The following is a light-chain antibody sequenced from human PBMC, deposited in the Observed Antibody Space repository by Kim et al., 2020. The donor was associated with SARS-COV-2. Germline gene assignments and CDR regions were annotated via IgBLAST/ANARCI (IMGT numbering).Light chain of an antibody. CDR3: QSFDSSLSGWV. CDR1: SSNIGTGYD. V-gene: IGLV1-40*01. Sequence: QSVLTQPPSVSGAPGQRATISCSGSSSNIGTGYDVHWYQQLPGTAPKLLIYGDTNRPSGVPDRFSGSKSGTSASLAISGLQPEDEGDYYCQSFDSSLSGWVFGGGTQLTVL. J-gene: IGLJ3*02. CDR2: GDT.